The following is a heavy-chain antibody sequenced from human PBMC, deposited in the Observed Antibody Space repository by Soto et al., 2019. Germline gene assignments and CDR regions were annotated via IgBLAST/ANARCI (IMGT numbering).Heavy chain of an antibody. D-gene: IGHD6-13*01. CDR1: GGTFDSYA. V-gene: IGHV1-69*13. CDR3: ARGKKYSSSFDYYYGMDV. CDR2: IIPIFGTA. Sequence: SVKVSCKASGGTFDSYAISWVRQAPGQGLEWMGGIIPIFGTANYAQKFQGRVTITADESTSTAYMELSSMRSEDTAVYYCARGKKYSSSFDYYYGMDVWGQGTTVTVSS. J-gene: IGHJ6*02.